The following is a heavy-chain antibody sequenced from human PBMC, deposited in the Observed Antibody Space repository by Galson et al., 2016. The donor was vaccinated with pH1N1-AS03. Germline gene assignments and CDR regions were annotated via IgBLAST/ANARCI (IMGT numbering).Heavy chain of an antibody. Sequence: SVKVSCKASGYTFTTYDINWVRQAPGQGLEWMGWTNPDSGNTGYAPSFQGRVTITRDTSISTAYMELSSLRSEDTAIYYCAKDEGDGYCSGGGCYKYFDYWGQGTLVTVSS. D-gene: IGHD2-15*01. CDR3: AKDEGDGYCSGGGCYKYFDY. CDR1: GYTFTTYD. CDR2: TNPDSGNT. J-gene: IGHJ4*02. V-gene: IGHV1-8*03.